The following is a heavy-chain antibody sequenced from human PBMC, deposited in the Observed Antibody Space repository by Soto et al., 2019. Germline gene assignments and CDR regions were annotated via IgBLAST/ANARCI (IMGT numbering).Heavy chain of an antibody. CDR2: IWYDGTAT. CDR3: ARKVGSSGSSRWFDT. D-gene: IGHD3-10*01. Sequence: QVQLVESGGGVVQPGRSLTLSCVASGFTLSNYGMHWVRQAPGKGLEWVAVIWYDGTATYSADSVKGRFSISRDNAKNELLLQLSSLRAEDTAVYYCARKVGSSGSSRWFDTWCQGTLVTVSS. J-gene: IGHJ5*02. CDR1: GFTLSNYG. V-gene: IGHV3-33*01.